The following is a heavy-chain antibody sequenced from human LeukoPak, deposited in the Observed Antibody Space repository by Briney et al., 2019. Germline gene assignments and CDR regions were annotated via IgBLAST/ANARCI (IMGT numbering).Heavy chain of an antibody. CDR2: ISGSGTNT. V-gene: IGHV3-23*01. Sequence: GGSLRLSCAASGFTFSGYAMSWVRQAPGKGLEWVSAISGSGTNTYYADSVQGRFTISRDNSKNTVYLQMNSLRGEDTAVYYCAKDIRYYYDRSGFYYDYWGQGILVTVSS. D-gene: IGHD3-22*01. CDR1: GFTFSGYA. J-gene: IGHJ4*02. CDR3: AKDIRYYYDRSGFYYDY.